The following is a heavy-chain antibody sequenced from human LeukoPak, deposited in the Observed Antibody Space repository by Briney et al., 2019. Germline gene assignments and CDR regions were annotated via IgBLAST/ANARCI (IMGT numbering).Heavy chain of an antibody. V-gene: IGHV1-2*02. CDR2: INPNSGGT. J-gene: IGHJ5*02. CDR1: GYTFTSYY. D-gene: IGHD5-12*01. CDR3: ARSTAVDIVATISS. Sequence: GAPVKVSCKASGYTFTSYYMHWVRQAPGQGLEWMGWINPNSGGTNYAQKFQGGVTMTRDTSISTAYMELSRLRSDDTAVYYCARSTAVDIVATISSWGQGTLVTVSS.